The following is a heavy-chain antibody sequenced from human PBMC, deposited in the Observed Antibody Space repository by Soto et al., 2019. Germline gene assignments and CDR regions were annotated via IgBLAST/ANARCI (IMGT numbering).Heavy chain of an antibody. D-gene: IGHD3-10*01. CDR1: GGSVNSGSYY. V-gene: IGHV4-61*01. CDR3: ARVGVTMIRGVDY. J-gene: IGHJ4*02. Sequence: QVQLQESGPGLVKPSETLSLTCSVSGGSVNSGSYYWSWIRQPPGKGLEWIGYIYYSGSTNYNPSLKSRVTISLDTSKNQFSLSLNSVTAADTAVYYCARVGVTMIRGVDYWGQGTLVTVSS. CDR2: IYYSGST.